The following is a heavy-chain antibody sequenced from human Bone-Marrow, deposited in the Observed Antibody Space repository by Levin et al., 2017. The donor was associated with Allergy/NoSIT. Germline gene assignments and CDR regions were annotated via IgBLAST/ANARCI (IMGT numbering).Heavy chain of an antibody. CDR3: ARDIRAATKDYYYYYYMDV. Sequence: GESLKISCAASGFTFSSYEMNWVRQAPGKGLEWVSYISSSGSTIYYADSVKGRFTISRDNAKNSLYLQMNSLRAEDTAVYYCARDIRAATKDYYYYYYMDVWGKGTTVTVSS. CDR1: GFTFSSYE. V-gene: IGHV3-48*03. CDR2: ISSSGSTI. J-gene: IGHJ6*03. D-gene: IGHD6-25*01.